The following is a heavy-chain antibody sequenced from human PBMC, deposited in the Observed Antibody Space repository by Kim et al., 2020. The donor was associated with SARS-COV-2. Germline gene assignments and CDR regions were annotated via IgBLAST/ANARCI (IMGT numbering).Heavy chain of an antibody. D-gene: IGHD2-15*01. CDR2: NP. CDR3: AREGVGDAFDI. V-gene: IGHV7-4-1*02. J-gene: IGHJ3*02. Sequence: NPTYAQGFTGRFVFSLDTSVSTAYLQISSLKAEDTAVYYCAREGVGDAFDIWGQWTMVTVSS.